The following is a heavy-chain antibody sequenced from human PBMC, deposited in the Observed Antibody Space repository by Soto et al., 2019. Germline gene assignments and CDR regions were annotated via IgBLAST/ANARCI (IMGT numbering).Heavy chain of an antibody. CDR3: VSQGANNHYGMGV. V-gene: IGHV3-48*03. CDR1: GFTFSSYE. Sequence: PGGSLRLSCAASGFTFSSYEMDWVRQAPGKGLQWVSYISSSGSTTYYADSVKGRFTISRDNAKNSLYLQMNSLRAEDTAVYYCVSQGANNHYGMGVWGQGTTVTVSS. CDR2: ISSSGSTT. D-gene: IGHD3-16*01. J-gene: IGHJ6*02.